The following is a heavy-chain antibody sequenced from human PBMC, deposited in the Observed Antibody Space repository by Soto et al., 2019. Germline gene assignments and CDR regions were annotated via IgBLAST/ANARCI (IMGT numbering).Heavy chain of an antibody. CDR2: ISYDGSNK. D-gene: IGHD3-3*01. J-gene: IGHJ6*02. Sequence: QVQLVESGGGVVQPGRSLRLSCAASGFTFSSYAMHWVRQAPGKGLEWVAVISYDGSNKYYADSVKGRFTISRDNSKNTLYLQMNSLRAEDTAVYYCARDGAFWSGSRRGYYGMDVWGQGTTVTVSS. CDR3: ARDGAFWSGSRRGYYGMDV. V-gene: IGHV3-30-3*01. CDR1: GFTFSSYA.